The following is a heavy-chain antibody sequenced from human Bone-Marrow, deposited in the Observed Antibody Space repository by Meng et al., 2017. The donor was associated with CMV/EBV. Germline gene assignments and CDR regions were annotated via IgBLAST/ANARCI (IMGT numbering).Heavy chain of an antibody. V-gene: IGHV3-74*01. CDR2: INSDGGST. Sequence: GGFLRLSCSASGFTLSSNWMHWVRQAPGKGLVWVSRINSDGGSTNYADSVKGRFTISRDNAKSSLNLHMNRLRDEDTALYFCAKGSSPGYSSSWFDDWGQGTLVTGSS. CDR3: AKGSSPGYSSSWFDD. D-gene: IGHD6-13*01. CDR1: GFTLSSNW. J-gene: IGHJ5*02.